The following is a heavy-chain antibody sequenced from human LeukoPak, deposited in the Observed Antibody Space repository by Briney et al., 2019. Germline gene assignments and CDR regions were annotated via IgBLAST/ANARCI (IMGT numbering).Heavy chain of an antibody. V-gene: IGHV1-69*05. J-gene: IGHJ6*03. CDR3: ARGVAAAGTFGPNYYYYYMDV. Sequence: SVKVSCKASGGTFSSYAISWVRQAPGQGLEWMGGTIPIFGTANYAQKFQGRVTITTDESTSTAYMELSSLRSEDTAVYYCARGVAAAGTFGPNYYYYYMDVWGKGTTVTVSS. CDR2: TIPIFGTA. D-gene: IGHD6-13*01. CDR1: GGTFSSYA.